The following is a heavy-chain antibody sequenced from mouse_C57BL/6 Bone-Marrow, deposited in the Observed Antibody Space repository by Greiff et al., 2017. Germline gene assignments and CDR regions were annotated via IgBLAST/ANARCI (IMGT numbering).Heavy chain of an antibody. D-gene: IGHD2-10*01. CDR2: ISYDGSN. J-gene: IGHJ3*01. Sequence: EVKLMESGPGLVKPSQSLSLTCSVTGYSITSGYYWNWIRQFPGNKLEWMGYISYDGSNNYNPSLKNRISITRDTSKNQFFLKLNSVTTEDTATYYCAAPYYGNSRGCAYWGRGTLVTVSA. CDR1: GYSITSGYY. CDR3: AAPYYGNSRGCAY. V-gene: IGHV3-6*01.